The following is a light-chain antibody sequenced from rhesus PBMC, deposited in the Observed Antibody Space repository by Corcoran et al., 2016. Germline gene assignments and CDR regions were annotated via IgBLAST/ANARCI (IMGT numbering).Light chain of an antibody. CDR3: GQNPNVPRT. V-gene: IGKV2-62*02. J-gene: IGKJ1*01. CDR2: QVS. Sequence: DVVMTQSPLSLPITPGQPAAISCRSSQSFVHINGNTYLSWFQQKPGQPPRRLIYQVSNRDSGVPDRFSGSGAGTDFTLKISKVEAEDVGVYYCGQNPNVPRTFGQVTKVEIK. CDR1: QSFVHINGNTY.